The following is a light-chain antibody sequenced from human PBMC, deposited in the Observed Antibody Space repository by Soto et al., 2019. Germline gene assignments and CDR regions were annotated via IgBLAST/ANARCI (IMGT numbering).Light chain of an antibody. Sequence: EIVMTQSPATLSVSPGERATLSCRASQSVRGNLAWYQQKPGQSPRLLIYGAYSRAPGLPATFSGSGSGTEFTLTLSGLELAYFGVYHRQQRHYPPIPFGQ. J-gene: IGKJ5*01. CDR1: QSVRGN. CDR3: QQRHYPPIP. V-gene: IGKV3-15*01. CDR2: GAY.